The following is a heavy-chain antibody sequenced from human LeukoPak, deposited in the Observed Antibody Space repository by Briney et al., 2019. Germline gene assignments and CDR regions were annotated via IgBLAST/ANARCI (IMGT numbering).Heavy chain of an antibody. V-gene: IGHV4-59*12. Sequence: TSSETLSLACTVSGGSISSYYWSWIRQPPGKGLEWIGYIYYSGSTNYNPSLKSRVTISVDTSKNQFSLKLSSVTAADTAVYYCARGNIVVVPAALYYYFDYWGQGTLVTVSS. D-gene: IGHD2-2*01. CDR1: GGSISSYY. J-gene: IGHJ4*02. CDR3: ARGNIVVVPAALYYYFDY. CDR2: IYYSGST.